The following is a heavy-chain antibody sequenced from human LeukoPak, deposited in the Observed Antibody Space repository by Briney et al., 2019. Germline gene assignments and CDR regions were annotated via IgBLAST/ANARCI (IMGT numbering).Heavy chain of an antibody. V-gene: IGHV1-3*03. CDR2: INAGNGNT. CDR1: GYTFTSYG. Sequence: VASVKVSCKASGYTFTSYGISWVRQAPGQGLEWMGWINAGNGNTKYSQEFQGRVTITRDTSASTAYMELSSLRSEDMAVYYCARGVYGTARPPFDYWGQGTLVTVSS. D-gene: IGHD6-6*01. J-gene: IGHJ4*02. CDR3: ARGVYGTARPPFDY.